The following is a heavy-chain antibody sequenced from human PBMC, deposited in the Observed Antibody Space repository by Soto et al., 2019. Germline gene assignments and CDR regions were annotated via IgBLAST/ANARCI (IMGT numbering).Heavy chain of an antibody. V-gene: IGHV3-7*03. D-gene: IGHD3-10*01. CDR2: IKQDGSEK. CDR1: GFTFSSYW. J-gene: IGHJ4*01. CDR3: ARDVGVRDGEVFDY. Sequence: EVQLVESGGGLVQPGGSLRLSCAASGFTFSSYWMSWVRQAPGKGLEWVANIKQDGSEKYYVDSVKGRFTISRDNVKNSLYLQMNSLRAEDTAVYYCARDVGVRDGEVFDYWGQGTLVTVSS.